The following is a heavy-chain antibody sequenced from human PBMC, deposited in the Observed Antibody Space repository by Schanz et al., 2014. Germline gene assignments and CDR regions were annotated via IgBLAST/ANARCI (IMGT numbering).Heavy chain of an antibody. CDR3: ARAQGVIRLYYGVDV. J-gene: IGHJ6*02. CDR1: AFIFRSYS. Sequence: VYLVESGGGLVQPGGSLRLSCAASAFIFRSYSMHWVRQAPGKGLEWVSYISRSSSTIYYADSVRGRFTISRDNSMNTVYLQMNSLRSDDAAVYYCARAQGVIRLYYGVDVWGQGTTVTVSS. D-gene: IGHD3-10*01. CDR2: ISRSSSTI. V-gene: IGHV3-48*01.